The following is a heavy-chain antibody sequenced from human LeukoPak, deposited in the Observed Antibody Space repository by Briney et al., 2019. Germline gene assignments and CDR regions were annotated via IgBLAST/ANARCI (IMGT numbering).Heavy chain of an antibody. CDR1: GFTFSSYA. CDR2: ISGSGGST. CDR3: AKGAGAKPYYYYYMDV. D-gene: IGHD1-26*01. J-gene: IGHJ6*03. Sequence: SGGSLRLSCAASGFTFSSYAMSWVRQAPGKGLERVSAISGSGGSTYYADSVKGRFTISRDNSKNTLYLQMNSLRAEDTAVYYCAKGAGAKPYYYYYMDVWGKGTTVTISS. V-gene: IGHV3-23*01.